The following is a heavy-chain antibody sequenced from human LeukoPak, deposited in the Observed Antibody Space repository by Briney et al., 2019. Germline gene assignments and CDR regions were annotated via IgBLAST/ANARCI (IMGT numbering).Heavy chain of an antibody. CDR3: ARQAVCSGDCYYRHFDY. Sequence: GGSLRLSCAASGFSFSSFTLNWVRQAPGKGLEWVSYITNTGKTTLYADSVKGRFTISRDNAQESLFLQMDSLRAEDTVVYYCARQAVCSGDCYYRHFDYWGQGVLVAVSS. CDR2: ITNTGKTT. CDR1: GFSFSSFT. J-gene: IGHJ4*02. V-gene: IGHV3-48*01. D-gene: IGHD2-21*02.